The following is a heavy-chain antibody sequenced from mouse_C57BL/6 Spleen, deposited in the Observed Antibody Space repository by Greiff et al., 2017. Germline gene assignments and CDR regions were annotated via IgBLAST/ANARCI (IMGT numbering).Heavy chain of an antibody. CDR1: GFTFNTYA. V-gene: IGHV10-3*01. Sequence: EVLLVEPGGGLVQPKGSLKLSCAASGFTFNTYAMHWVRQAPGKGLEWVARIRSKSSNYATYYADSVKDRFTISRDDSQSMLHLKMNNLKTEDTAMYYCVRGVFTTYFDYWGQGTTLTVSS. J-gene: IGHJ2*01. CDR3: VRGVFTTYFDY. CDR2: IRSKSSNYAT.